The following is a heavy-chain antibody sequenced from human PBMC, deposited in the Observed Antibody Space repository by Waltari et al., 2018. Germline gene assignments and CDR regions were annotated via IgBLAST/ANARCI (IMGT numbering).Heavy chain of an antibody. CDR1: GGTFSSYT. J-gene: IGHJ4*02. V-gene: IGHV1-69*02. Sequence: QVQLVQSGAEVKKPGSSVKVSCKASGGTFSSYTISWVRQAPGQGLEWMGRIIPILGIANYAQKFQGRVTITADKSTSTAYMELSSLRSEDTAVYYCARGGRGRVFDYWGQGTLVTVSS. CDR3: ARGGRGRVFDY. CDR2: IIPILGIA. D-gene: IGHD3-10*01.